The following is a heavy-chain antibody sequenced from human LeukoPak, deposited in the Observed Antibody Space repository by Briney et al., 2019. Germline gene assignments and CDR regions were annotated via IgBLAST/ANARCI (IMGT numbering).Heavy chain of an antibody. CDR3: AKDIKEGGYSYSTDAFDV. D-gene: IGHD6-13*01. V-gene: IGHV3-9*01. CDR1: GFTFDDYA. J-gene: IGHJ3*01. CDR2: FCWNSGSI. Sequence: GGSVRLLCAASGFTFDDYAMHCVRHARGGGLESVSYFCWNSGSIGYADSVKGRFTISRDNAKNSLYLQMNSLRAEDTALYYCAKDIKEGGYSYSTDAFDVWGQGTMVTVSS.